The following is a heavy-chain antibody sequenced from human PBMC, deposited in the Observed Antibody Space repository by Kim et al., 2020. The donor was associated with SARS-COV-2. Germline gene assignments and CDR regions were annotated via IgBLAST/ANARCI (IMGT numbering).Heavy chain of an antibody. CDR1: GFTVSSNY. Sequence: GGSLRLSCAASGFTVSSNYMSWVRQAPGKGLEWVSVIYSGGSTYYADSVKGRFTISRDNSKNTLYLQMNSLRAEDTAVYYCVGYCSSTSCYYYYGMDVWGQGTTVTVSS. CDR3: VGYCSSTSCYYYYGMDV. CDR2: IYSGGST. V-gene: IGHV3-66*01. J-gene: IGHJ6*02. D-gene: IGHD2-2*01.